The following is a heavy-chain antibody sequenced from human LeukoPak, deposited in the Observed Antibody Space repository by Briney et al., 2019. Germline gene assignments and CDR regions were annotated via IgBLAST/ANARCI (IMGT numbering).Heavy chain of an antibody. CDR1: GGSISSYY. Sequence: PSETLSLTCTVSGGSISSYYWSWIRQPPGKGLEWIGYIYYSGSTNYNPSLKSRVTISVDTSKNQSSLKLSSVTAADTAVYYCARDSGYGLPIDAFDIWGQGTMVTVSS. D-gene: IGHD5-12*01. V-gene: IGHV4-59*01. CDR3: ARDSGYGLPIDAFDI. CDR2: IYYSGST. J-gene: IGHJ3*02.